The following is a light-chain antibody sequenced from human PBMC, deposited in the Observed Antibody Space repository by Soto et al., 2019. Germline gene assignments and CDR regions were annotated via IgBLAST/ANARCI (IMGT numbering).Light chain of an antibody. Sequence: IQMTQSPSSLSASVGNRVTITFQASQDIATYLNWYQQKPGKAPNLLIYDASNLETGVPSRFSGGGSETHFTFTISNLQPEDIATYYCQQYDNLPPTWTFGQGTKVDIK. J-gene: IGKJ1*01. V-gene: IGKV1-33*01. CDR1: QDIATY. CDR3: QQYDNLPPTWT. CDR2: DAS.